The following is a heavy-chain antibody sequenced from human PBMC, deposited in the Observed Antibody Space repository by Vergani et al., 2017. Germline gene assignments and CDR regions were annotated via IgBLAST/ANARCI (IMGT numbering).Heavy chain of an antibody. D-gene: IGHD5-12*01. CDR2: ISGSGGST. J-gene: IGHJ6*02. V-gene: IGHV3-23*01. CDR3: AKANPRNSGYDYLNYYHAMDV. CDR1: VFTFNHYA. Sequence: EVQLLESGGDLVQPGGSLRLSCAASVFTFNHYAMNWVRQAPGKGLEWVSGISGSGGSTYYAGSVKGRFTISRDSSKNTLYLQMNSLSAGDTAVYYCAKANPRNSGYDYLNYYHAMDVWGQGTTVTVSS.